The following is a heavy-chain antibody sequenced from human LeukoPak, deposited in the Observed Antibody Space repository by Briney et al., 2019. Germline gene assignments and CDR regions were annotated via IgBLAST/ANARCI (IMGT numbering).Heavy chain of an antibody. Sequence: GGSLRLSCAASGFTLSSYWIHWVRHAPGKGLVWVSLIRRDGTTSFAASVQGRFTISRDNARNTLYLQMNSLGADDTAVYYCARDAGQATPFDYWGPGTLVTVSS. CDR2: IRRDGTT. J-gene: IGHJ4*02. D-gene: IGHD2-15*01. CDR3: ARDAGQATPFDY. CDR1: GFTLSSYW. V-gene: IGHV3-74*01.